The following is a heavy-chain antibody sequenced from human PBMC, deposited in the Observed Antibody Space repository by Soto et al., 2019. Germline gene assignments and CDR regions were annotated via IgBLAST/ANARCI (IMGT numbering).Heavy chain of an antibody. V-gene: IGHV4-59*08. D-gene: IGHD2-15*01. CDR3: ARQVVAKLVYYYMDV. J-gene: IGHJ6*03. CDR1: GGSISSYY. Sequence: SETLSLTCTVSGGSISSYYWSWIRQPPGKGLEWIGYIYYSGSTNYNPSLKSRVTISVDTSKNQFSLKLSSVTAADTAVYYCARQVVAKLVYYYMDVWGKGTTVTVSS. CDR2: IYYSGST.